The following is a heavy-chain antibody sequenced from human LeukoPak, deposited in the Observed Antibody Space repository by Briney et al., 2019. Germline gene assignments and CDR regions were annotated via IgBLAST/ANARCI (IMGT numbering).Heavy chain of an antibody. CDR2: ISSSGRAI. D-gene: IGHD1-1*01. CDR3: ARDRGYAMDV. J-gene: IGHJ6*02. CDR1: GFTFSSYE. V-gene: IGHV3-48*03. Sequence: PGGSLRLSCAGSGFTFSSYEMNWVRQAPGKGLEWVSYISSSGRAIYYADSVKGRFTVSRGNAKNSLYLQMNSLRAEDTAVYYCARDRGYAMDVWGQGTTVTVSS.